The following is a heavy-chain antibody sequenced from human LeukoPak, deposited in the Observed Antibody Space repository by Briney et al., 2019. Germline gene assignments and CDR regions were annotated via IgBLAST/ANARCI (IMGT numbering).Heavy chain of an antibody. V-gene: IGHV4-39*01. Sequence: SETLSLTCTVSGGSISSSSYYWDWIRQPPGKGLEWIGSLYYSGSTYYNPSLKSRVTISVDTSKNQFSLKLSYVTAADTAVYYCARREDGRYTIDYWGQGTLVTVSS. CDR1: GGSISSSSYY. D-gene: IGHD5-24*01. J-gene: IGHJ4*02. CDR2: LYYSGST. CDR3: ARREDGRYTIDY.